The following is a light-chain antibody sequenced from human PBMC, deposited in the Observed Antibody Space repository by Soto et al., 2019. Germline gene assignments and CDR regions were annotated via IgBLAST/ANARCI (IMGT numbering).Light chain of an antibody. CDR1: QSVSSN. V-gene: IGKV3-15*01. CDR3: QQYNNWPSGFT. CDR2: GAS. Sequence: EIVMTQSPATLSVSPGERATLSCRASQSVSSNLAWYQRKPGQAPRLLIYGASTRATGIPARFSGSGSGTEFTLTISSLQSEDFAVYYCQQYNNWPSGFTFGPGTKVDIK. J-gene: IGKJ3*01.